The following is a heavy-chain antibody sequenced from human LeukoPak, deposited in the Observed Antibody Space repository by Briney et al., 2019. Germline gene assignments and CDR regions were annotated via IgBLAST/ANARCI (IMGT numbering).Heavy chain of an antibody. D-gene: IGHD5-12*01. Sequence: GGSLRLSCAASGFTFSSYWMSWVRQAPGKGLEWVANIKQDGSERYYVDSVKGRFTIARDNAKNSLYLQMNSLRAEDTAVYYCARDSVSDRVATKQRTDYYYYMDVWGKGTTVTVSS. CDR1: GFTFSSYW. V-gene: IGHV3-7*01. CDR2: IKQDGSER. J-gene: IGHJ6*03. CDR3: ARDSVSDRVATKQRTDYYYYMDV.